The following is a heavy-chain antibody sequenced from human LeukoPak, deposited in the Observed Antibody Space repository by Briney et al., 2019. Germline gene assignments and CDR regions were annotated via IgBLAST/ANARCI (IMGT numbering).Heavy chain of an antibody. CDR1: GFTFSSYG. CDR3: ARASGSGWQFDY. D-gene: IGHD6-19*01. Sequence: GGSLRLSCAASGFTFSSYGMHWVRQAPGKGLEWVAVIWYDGSNKYYADSVKGRFTISRDNSKNTLYLQMNSPRAEDTAVYYCARASGSGWQFDYWGQGTLVTVSS. V-gene: IGHV3-33*01. CDR2: IWYDGSNK. J-gene: IGHJ4*02.